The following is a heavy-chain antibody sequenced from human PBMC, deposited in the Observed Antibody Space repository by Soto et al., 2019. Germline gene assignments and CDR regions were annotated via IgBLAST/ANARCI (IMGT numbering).Heavy chain of an antibody. CDR1: GGTFSSYA. V-gene: IGHV1-69*13. Sequence: GASVKVSCKASGGTFSSYAISWVRQAPGQGLEWMGGIIPIFGTANYAQKFQGRVTITADESTSTACMELSSLRSEDTAVYYCARVTLRDGYNQEDAEYLQHWGQGTLVTVSS. CDR3: ARVTLRDGYNQEDAEYLQH. D-gene: IGHD5-12*01. J-gene: IGHJ1*01. CDR2: IIPIFGTA.